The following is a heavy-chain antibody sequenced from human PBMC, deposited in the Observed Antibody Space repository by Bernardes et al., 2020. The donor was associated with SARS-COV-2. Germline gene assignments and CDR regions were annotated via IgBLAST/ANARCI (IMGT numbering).Heavy chain of an antibody. CDR2: INPNSGAT. CDR3: AIEDELARLYDSFDF. D-gene: IGHD3-22*01. J-gene: IGHJ3*01. V-gene: IGHV1-2*02. Sequence: ASVKVSCKASGYTFTGYYIHWVRQAPGQGLEWMGWINPNSGATDYARKFQGRVTVTSDTSISTAYMELSSLRSDDKAVYYCAIEDELARLYDSFDFWGPGNMVNVS. CDR1: GYTFTGYY.